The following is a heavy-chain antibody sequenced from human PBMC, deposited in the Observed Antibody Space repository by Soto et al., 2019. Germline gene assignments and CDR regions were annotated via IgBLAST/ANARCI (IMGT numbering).Heavy chain of an antibody. CDR1: GGSITNSKW. D-gene: IGHD2-21*01. J-gene: IGHJ4*02. V-gene: IGHV4-4*02. Sequence: QVQLQESGPRLVKPSGTLSLTCTVSGGSITNSKWWSWVRLPPAKGLEWIGDIYHAGSTKYNPSLERRVTMSVDTSNNQFALTLTSVTAADTAVYFCARGPPIVGNTTPLDSWGQGTLVTVS. CDR3: ARGPPIVGNTTPLDS. CDR2: IYHAGST.